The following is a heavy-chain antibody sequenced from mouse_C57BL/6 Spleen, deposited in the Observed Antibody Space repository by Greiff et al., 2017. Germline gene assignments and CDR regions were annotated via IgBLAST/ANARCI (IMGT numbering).Heavy chain of an antibody. D-gene: IGHD1-1*01. V-gene: IGHV5-4*01. Sequence: EVQVVESGGGLVKPGGSLKLSCAASGFTFSSYAMSWVRQTPEKRLEWVATISDGGSYTYYPDNVKGRFTISRDNAKNNLYLQMSHLKSEDTAMYYCARDESYYGSRGFAYWGQGTLVTVSA. CDR1: GFTFSSYA. J-gene: IGHJ3*01. CDR2: ISDGGSYT. CDR3: ARDESYYGSRGFAY.